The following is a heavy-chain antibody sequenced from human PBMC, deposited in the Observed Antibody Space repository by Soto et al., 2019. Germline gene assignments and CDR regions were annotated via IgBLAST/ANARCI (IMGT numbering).Heavy chain of an antibody. D-gene: IGHD3-22*01. V-gene: IGHV3-48*01. CDR3: AKPRGYYDSSGYPTPDY. CDR1: GFTFSGYN. Sequence: PGGSLRLSCAASGFTFSGYNMNWVRQAPGKGLEWVSYISSSSGTIYYADSVKGRFTISRDNAKNSLYLQMNSLRAEDTAVYHCAKPRGYYDSSGYPTPDYWGQGTLVTVSS. J-gene: IGHJ4*02. CDR2: ISSSSGTI.